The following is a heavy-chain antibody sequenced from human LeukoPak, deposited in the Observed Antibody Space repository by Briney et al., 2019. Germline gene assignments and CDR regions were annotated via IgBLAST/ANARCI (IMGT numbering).Heavy chain of an antibody. Sequence: PGGSLRLSCAASGFTFSDYYMSWIRQAPGKGLEWVSYISSSGSTIYYADSVKGRFTISRDNAKNSLYLQMNSLRAEDTALYYCAKDGGDTATNYWYFDLWAVAPWSLSPQ. J-gene: IGHJ2*01. D-gene: IGHD5-18*01. CDR2: ISSSGSTI. CDR3: AKDGGDTATNYWYFDL. CDR1: GFTFSDYY. V-gene: IGHV3-11*01.